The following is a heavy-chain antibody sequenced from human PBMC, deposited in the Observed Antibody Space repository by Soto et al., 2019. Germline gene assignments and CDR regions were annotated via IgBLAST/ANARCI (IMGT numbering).Heavy chain of an antibody. Sequence: SETLSLTCTVSGDSMATGGHYYNWIRQVPGEGLEWIGYVYYSGATHYTPSLRARATISRDTSKNQFSLRLISVTAADTALYFCARDEDVQPSGWGVWGQGIQVTVSS. CDR1: GDSMATGGHY. V-gene: IGHV4-31*03. CDR2: VYYSGAT. D-gene: IGHD6-19*01. J-gene: IGHJ4*02. CDR3: ARDEDVQPSGWGV.